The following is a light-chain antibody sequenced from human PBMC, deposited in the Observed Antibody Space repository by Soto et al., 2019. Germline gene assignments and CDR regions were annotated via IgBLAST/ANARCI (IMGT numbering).Light chain of an antibody. J-gene: IGKJ3*01. CDR2: ATS. V-gene: IGKV3-11*01. Sequence: EIVLTQSPATLSLSPGETATLSCRTSHSLDSYFAWYQQRPGQAPRLLIYATSKRVTGIPASFCGSGAGTDFTLPTTGLEPEDLAVSYCQLRSLFGPGTKVPI. CDR3: QLRSL. CDR1: HSLDSY.